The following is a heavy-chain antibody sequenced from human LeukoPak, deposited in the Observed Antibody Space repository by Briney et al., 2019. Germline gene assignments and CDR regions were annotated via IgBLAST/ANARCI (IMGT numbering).Heavy chain of an antibody. CDR2: TSYDGSNK. V-gene: IGHV3-30-3*01. J-gene: IGHJ4*02. D-gene: IGHD2-2*01. CDR3: ARGLGTSPPFDY. Sequence: QPGRNLRLYCAASGFTFSSYAMHWVRQAPGKGLEWVAVTSYDGSNKYYADSVKGRFTISRDNTKNTLYLQMNSLRAEDTAVYYCARGLGTSPPFDYWGQGTLVTVSS. CDR1: GFTFSSYA.